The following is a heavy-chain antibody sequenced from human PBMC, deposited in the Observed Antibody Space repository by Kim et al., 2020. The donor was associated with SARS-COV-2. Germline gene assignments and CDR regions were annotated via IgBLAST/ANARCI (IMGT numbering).Heavy chain of an antibody. V-gene: IGHV1-69*13. Sequence: SVKVSCKASGGTFSSYAISWVRQAPGQGLEWMGGIIPIFGTANYAQKFQGRVTITADESTSTAYMELSSLRSEDTAVYYCAREGGYDYVWGSYRYTISYCDDWGQGTLVTVSS. D-gene: IGHD3-16*02. CDR2: IIPIFGTA. J-gene: IGHJ4*02. CDR3: AREGGYDYVWGSYRYTISYCDD. CDR1: GGTFSSYA.